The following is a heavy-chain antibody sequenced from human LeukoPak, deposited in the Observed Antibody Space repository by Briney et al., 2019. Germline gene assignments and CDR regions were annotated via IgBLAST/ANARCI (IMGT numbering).Heavy chain of an antibody. V-gene: IGHV6-1*01. CDR2: TYYRSEWYY. Sequence: KPSQTLSLTCAISGDSVSSNSATWNCIRQSQSRGLEWLGRTYYRSEWYYDYVVSVKTRIRINPDTSTNQLSQQLNSVTSAEKDVYYCASAHLYFDFWGQGTVVTVSS. CDR3: ASAHLYFDF. J-gene: IGHJ4*02. D-gene: IGHD3-3*02. CDR1: GDSVSSNSAT.